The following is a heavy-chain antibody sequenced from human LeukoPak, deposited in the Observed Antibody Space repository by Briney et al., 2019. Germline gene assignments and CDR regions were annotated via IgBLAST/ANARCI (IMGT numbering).Heavy chain of an antibody. V-gene: IGHV3-15*01. CDR3: TSTLGY. Sequence: RGSSRLSCAASGFTFSNAWMTWVRQAPGKGLEWVGRIKSKNDGGATDYAAPVKGRVTISRDDSKNTLYLQMNSLKTEDTAVYYCTSTLGYWGQGTLVTVCS. CDR2: IKSKNDGGAT. D-gene: IGHD1-1*01. J-gene: IGHJ4*02. CDR1: GFTFSNAW.